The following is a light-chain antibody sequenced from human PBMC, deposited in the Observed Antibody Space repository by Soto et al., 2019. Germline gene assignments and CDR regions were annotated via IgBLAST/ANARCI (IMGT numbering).Light chain of an antibody. CDR3: QQYGSSPRT. J-gene: IGKJ1*01. V-gene: IGKV3-20*01. CDR1: QSVSSSY. Sequence: EIVLTQSPGTLSLSPGERATLSCRASQSVSSSYLAWYQQKPGQAPRLLIYGASSRTTGIPDRFSGSGSGTDFTRTISRLEPEDVAVYDGQQYGSSPRTFGQGTKVEIK. CDR2: GAS.